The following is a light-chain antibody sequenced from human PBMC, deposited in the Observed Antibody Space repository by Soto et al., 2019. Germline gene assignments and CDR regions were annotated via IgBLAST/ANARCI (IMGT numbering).Light chain of an antibody. CDR3: QQLNTYPPT. CDR1: QGIRNH. Sequence: DIQLTQSPSSLSASVGDRFTITCRASQGIRNHLAWYQQESGKAPKLLIYAASTLQSGVPSGFTGSGFGTNFTLTISSLQPEDFATYYCQQLNTYPPTFGGGTKVDIK. J-gene: IGKJ4*01. CDR2: AAS. V-gene: IGKV1-9*01.